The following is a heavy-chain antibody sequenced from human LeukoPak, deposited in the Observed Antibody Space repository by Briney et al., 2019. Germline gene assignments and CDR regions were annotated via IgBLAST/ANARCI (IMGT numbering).Heavy chain of an antibody. J-gene: IGHJ4*02. CDR1: GGSISSGGYY. CDR3: ARELRYGSGSYYNGAFDY. V-gene: IGHV4-31*03. CDR2: IYYSGST. Sequence: SETLSLTCTVSGGSISSGGYYWSWIRQHPGKGLEWIGYIYYSGSTYYNPSLKSRVTISVDTSKNQFSLKLSSVTAADTAVYYCARELRYGSGSYYNGAFDYWGQGTLVTVSS. D-gene: IGHD3-10*01.